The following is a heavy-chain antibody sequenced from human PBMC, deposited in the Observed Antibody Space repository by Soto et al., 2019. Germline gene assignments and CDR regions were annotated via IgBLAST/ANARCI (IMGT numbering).Heavy chain of an antibody. V-gene: IGHV3-23*01. D-gene: IGHD6-19*01. CDR3: AKGRGSGWAWYFDN. CDR2: ISDTGAST. J-gene: IGHJ4*02. CDR1: GFTFKESA. Sequence: EVRLLEAGGGLKQPGGSLRLSCAASGFTFKESAMNWVRQAPGKGLEWVASISDTGASTWYAESVRGRRSISRDNSKNTLYLQMNSLRGEDTAVYYCAKGRGSGWAWYFDNWGQGTLVTVSS.